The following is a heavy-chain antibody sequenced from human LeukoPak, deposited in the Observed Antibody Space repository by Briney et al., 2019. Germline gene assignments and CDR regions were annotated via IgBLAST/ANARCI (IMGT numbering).Heavy chain of an antibody. D-gene: IGHD2-2*01. Sequence: PSETLSLTCAVYGGSFSGYYWSWIRQPPWKGLEWIGEINHSGSTNYNPSLKSRVTISVDTSKNQFSLKLSSVTAADTAVYYCARGRRSGKLVVPAAKRYNWFDPWGQGTLVTVSS. CDR3: ARGRRSGKLVVPAAKRYNWFDP. CDR1: GGSFSGYY. CDR2: INHSGST. J-gene: IGHJ5*02. V-gene: IGHV4-34*01.